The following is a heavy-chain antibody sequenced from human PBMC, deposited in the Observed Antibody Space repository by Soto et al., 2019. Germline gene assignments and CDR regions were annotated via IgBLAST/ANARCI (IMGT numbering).Heavy chain of an antibody. Sequence: LRLSCEATGFTFSSHEMNWIRQTPGKRLEWIAKISGSGSTINYADSVKGRFTISRDNVQRTLHLQMDSLRVEDTGVYYCARGGVYWGRGTLVTVS. J-gene: IGHJ1*01. V-gene: IGHV3-48*03. CDR3: ARGGVY. CDR1: GFTFSSHE. CDR2: ISGSGSTI. D-gene: IGHD2-8*01.